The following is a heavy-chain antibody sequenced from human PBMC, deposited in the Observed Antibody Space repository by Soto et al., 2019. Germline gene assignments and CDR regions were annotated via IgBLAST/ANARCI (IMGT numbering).Heavy chain of an antibody. D-gene: IGHD3-16*01. CDR2: ISDDGRTT. J-gene: IGHJ4*02. CDR3: GRDLGGAGSY. V-gene: IGHV3-74*01. Sequence: GGSLRLSCAASGFTFSNYWMHWVRQAPGTGLVWVSRISDDGRTTNYADSVQGRFTISRDDAKNTLYLQMNSLRAEDTAVYYCGRDLGGAGSYWGQGTPVTVSS. CDR1: GFTFSNYW.